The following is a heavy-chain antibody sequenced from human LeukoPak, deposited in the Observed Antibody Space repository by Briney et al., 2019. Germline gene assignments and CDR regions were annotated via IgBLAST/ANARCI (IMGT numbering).Heavy chain of an antibody. CDR2: ISSSSSYT. CDR1: GFTFSDYF. Sequence: PGGSLRLSCAAFGFTFSDYFMSWIRQAPGKGLEWVSYISSSSSYTNYADSVKGRFTISRDNAKNSLYLQMNSLRAEDTAVYYCARETVHYGMDVWGKGTTVTVSS. CDR3: ARETVHYGMDV. J-gene: IGHJ6*04. V-gene: IGHV3-11*06. D-gene: IGHD2-21*02.